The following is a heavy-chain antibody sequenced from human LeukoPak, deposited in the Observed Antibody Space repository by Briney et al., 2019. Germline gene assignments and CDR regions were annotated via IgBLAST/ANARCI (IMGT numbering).Heavy chain of an antibody. Sequence: PGGSLRLSCAASGVTVSSNYMSWVRQAPGKGPEWVSVMYSGGSTYYADSVKGRFTISRDNSKNTVFLQMNSLKVEDSAVYYCARDNRNWGPAYFDYWGQGTVVSVSS. CDR3: ARDNRNWGPAYFDY. V-gene: IGHV3-53*01. CDR1: GVTVSSNY. CDR2: MYSGGST. D-gene: IGHD7-27*01. J-gene: IGHJ4*02.